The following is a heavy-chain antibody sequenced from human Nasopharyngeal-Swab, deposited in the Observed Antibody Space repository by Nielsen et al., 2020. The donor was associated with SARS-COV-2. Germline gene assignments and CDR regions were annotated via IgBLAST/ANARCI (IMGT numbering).Heavy chain of an antibody. J-gene: IGHJ4*02. CDR3: ARDGDYTLDY. CDR1: GFTFSSYG. CDR2: ISYDGSNK. D-gene: IGHD4-17*01. Sequence: GESLKISCAASGFTFSSYGMHWVRQAPGKGLEWVAVISYDGSNKYYADSVKGRFTISRDNSKNTLYLQMNSLRAEDTAVYYCARDGDYTLDYWGQGTLVTVSS. V-gene: IGHV3-30*03.